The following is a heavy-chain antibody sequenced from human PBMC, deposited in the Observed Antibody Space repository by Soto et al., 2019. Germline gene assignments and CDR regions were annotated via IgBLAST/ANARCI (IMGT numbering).Heavy chain of an antibody. CDR2: IYYSGST. V-gene: IGHV4-59*01. CDR3: ARKIWGSYRSFDY. CDR1: GGSISSYY. Sequence: SETLSLTCTVSGGSISSYYWSWIRQPPGKGLEWIGYIYYSGSTNYNPSLKSRVTIPVDTSKNQFSLKLSSVTAADTAVYYCARKIWGSYRSFDYWGQGTLVTVSS. J-gene: IGHJ4*02. D-gene: IGHD3-16*02.